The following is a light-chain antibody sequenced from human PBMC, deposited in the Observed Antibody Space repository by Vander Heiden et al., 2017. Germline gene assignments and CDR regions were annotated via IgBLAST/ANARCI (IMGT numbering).Light chain of an antibody. CDR3: QAWDNNTVI. V-gene: IGLV3-1*01. Sequence: SYELTQPPSVSVSPGQTATITCSGDKLGDNYASWYQQKPGQSPVVVIYQDNKRPSGIPERFSGSNSGNTATLTISGTQTMDEADYYCQAWDNNTVIFGGGTKLTVL. CDR2: QDN. J-gene: IGLJ2*01. CDR1: KLGDNY.